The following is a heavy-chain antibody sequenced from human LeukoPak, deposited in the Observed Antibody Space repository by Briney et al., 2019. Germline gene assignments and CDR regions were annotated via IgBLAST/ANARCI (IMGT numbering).Heavy chain of an antibody. CDR2: IYYSGST. CDR3: ARLLGDPDY. J-gene: IGHJ4*02. CDR1: GDSISSYY. Sequence: SETLSLTCTVSGDSISSYYWSWIRQPPGKGLEWIGYIYYSGSTNYNPSLKSRVTISVDTSKNQFSLKLSSVTAADTAVYYCARLLGDPDYWGQGTLVTVSS. D-gene: IGHD3-10*01. V-gene: IGHV4-59*08.